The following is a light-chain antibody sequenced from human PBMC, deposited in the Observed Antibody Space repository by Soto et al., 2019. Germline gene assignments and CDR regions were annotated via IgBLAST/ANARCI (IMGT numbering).Light chain of an antibody. CDR1: QNIRRS. V-gene: IGKV3-15*01. CDR3: QQYSKWPIT. CDR2: DAS. J-gene: IGKJ5*01. Sequence: EVVMTQSPASLSASPGERITLSCTAIQNIRRSLAWYQQRPGQAPRLLIYDASTRATGIPPRFSGGGSGTEFTVTISSLQSEDFEVYYCQQYSKWPITFGQGTRLEIK.